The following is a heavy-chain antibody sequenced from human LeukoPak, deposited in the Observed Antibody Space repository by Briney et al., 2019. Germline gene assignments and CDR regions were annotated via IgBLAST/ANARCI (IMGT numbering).Heavy chain of an antibody. Sequence: GGSLRLSCAASGFTFSSYGMHWDRQAPGKGLEWVAVISYDGSNKYYADSVKGRFTISRDNSKNTLYLQMNSLRAEDTAVYYCAKGGYSYGMDYWGQGTLVTVSS. CDR3: AKGGYSYGMDY. V-gene: IGHV3-30*18. CDR2: ISYDGSNK. J-gene: IGHJ4*02. D-gene: IGHD5-18*01. CDR1: GFTFSSYG.